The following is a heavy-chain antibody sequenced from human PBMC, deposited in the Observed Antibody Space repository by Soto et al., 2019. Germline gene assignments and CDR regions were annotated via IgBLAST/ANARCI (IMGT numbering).Heavy chain of an antibody. D-gene: IGHD4-17*01. CDR3: ARIGTVSLDF. V-gene: IGHV4-4*02. Sequence: PSETLSLTCTVSGGSISTGNWWTGVRQSPEKGLEWIGEIFRSGNTYYNPSFKSRVTISVDNSNNQFSLRLNSVTAADTAVYYCARIGTVSLDFWGPGTLVTVSS. CDR1: GGSISTGNW. CDR2: IFRSGNT. J-gene: IGHJ4*02.